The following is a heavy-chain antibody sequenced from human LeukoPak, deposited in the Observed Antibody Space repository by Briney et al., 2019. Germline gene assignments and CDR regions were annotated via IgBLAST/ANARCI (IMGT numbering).Heavy chain of an antibody. CDR2: IYYSGST. D-gene: IGHD3-10*01. J-gene: IGHJ4*02. CDR1: GGSISSSSYY. V-gene: IGHV4-39*01. Sequence: SETLSLTCTVSGGSISSSSYYWGLIRQPPGKGLEWIGSIYYSGSTYYNPSLKSRVTISVDTSKNQFSLKLSSVTAADTAVYYCARGVDYYGVWGQGTLVTVSS. CDR3: ARGVDYYGV.